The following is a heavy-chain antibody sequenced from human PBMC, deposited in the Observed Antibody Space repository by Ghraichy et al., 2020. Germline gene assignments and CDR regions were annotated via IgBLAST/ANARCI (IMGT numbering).Heavy chain of an antibody. CDR2: ISGSGGST. D-gene: IGHD4-17*01. Sequence: GESLNISCAASGFTFSSYAMSWVRQAPGKGLEWVSAISGSGGSTYYADSVKGRFTISRDNSKNTLYLQMNSLRAEDTAVYYCAKRPDYGDYYFDYWGQGTLVTVSS. CDR1: GFTFSSYA. V-gene: IGHV3-23*01. CDR3: AKRPDYGDYYFDY. J-gene: IGHJ4*02.